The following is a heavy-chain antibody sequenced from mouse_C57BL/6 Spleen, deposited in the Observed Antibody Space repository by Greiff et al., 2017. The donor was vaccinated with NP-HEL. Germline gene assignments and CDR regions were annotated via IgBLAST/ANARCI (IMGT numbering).Heavy chain of an antibody. CDR2: ISSGGSYT. V-gene: IGHV5-6*01. J-gene: IGHJ3*01. CDR1: GFTFSSYG. CDR3: AAYYDYFAY. D-gene: IGHD2-4*01. Sequence: EVKLMESGGDLVKPGGSLKLSCAASGFTFSSYGMSWVRQTPDKRLEWVATISSGGSYTYYPDSVKGRFTISSDNAKNTLYLQMSSLKSEDTAMYYCAAYYDYFAYWGQGPLVTVSA.